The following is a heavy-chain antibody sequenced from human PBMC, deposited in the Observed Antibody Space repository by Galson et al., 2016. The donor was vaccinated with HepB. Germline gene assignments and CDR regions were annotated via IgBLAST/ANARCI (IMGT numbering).Heavy chain of an antibody. CDR2: ISGVSDRT. CDR1: GFTFSNYA. CDR3: AKESPYSNVRQYYLEN. V-gene: IGHV3-23*01. Sequence: SLRLSCAASGFTFSNYAMSWVRQAPGKGPEWVSAISGVSDRTYYAGSMKDRFIISRDDSRNMLFLQLNSLRDEDTAIYYWAKESPYSNVRQYYLENWGLGTLVTVAS. D-gene: IGHD4-11*01. J-gene: IGHJ4*01.